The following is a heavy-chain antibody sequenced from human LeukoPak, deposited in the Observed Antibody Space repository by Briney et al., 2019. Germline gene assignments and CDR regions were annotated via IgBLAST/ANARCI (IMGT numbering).Heavy chain of an antibody. CDR3: ARQGRGSDSSAYYGDF. D-gene: IGHD3-22*01. CDR2: IYPGDSET. J-gene: IGHJ4*02. V-gene: IGHV5-51*01. CDR1: AYSFTTHW. Sequence: GESLKISCKGSAYSFTTHWIAWVRQMPGRGLEWVGIIYPGDSETRYSPSFQGQVTISVDKSISTAYLQWSSLKASDTAVYYCARQGRGSDSSAYYGDFWGQGTLVTVSS.